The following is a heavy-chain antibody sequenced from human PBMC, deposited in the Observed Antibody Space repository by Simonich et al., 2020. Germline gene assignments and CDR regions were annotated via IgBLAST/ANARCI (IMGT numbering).Heavy chain of an antibody. D-gene: IGHD3-16*01. Sequence: QVQLQESGPGLVKPSETLSLPCAVSGYSISSGYYWGWIRQPPGKGLEWIGEINHSGRTNYNPSLKSRVTISVDTSKNQFSLKLSSVTAADTAVYYCANVGALNDFWGQGTLVTVSS. CDR3: ANVGALNDF. V-gene: IGHV4-38-2*01. CDR1: GYSISSGYY. CDR2: INHSGRT. J-gene: IGHJ4*02.